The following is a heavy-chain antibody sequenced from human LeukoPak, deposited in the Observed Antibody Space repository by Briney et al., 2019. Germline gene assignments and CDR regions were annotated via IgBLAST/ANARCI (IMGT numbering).Heavy chain of an antibody. CDR3: ARMSHDRTYHDY. Sequence: SGPTLVNPTQTLTQTCTFSGFSLRSSGMCVSWIRQPPGKALEWLARVDWDDDEFYSTSLKTRLSISKDTSKNQVVLTMTNMDPVDTATYYCARMSHDRTYHDYWGQGTLVTVSS. V-gene: IGHV2-70*17. D-gene: IGHD3-9*01. CDR2: VDWDDDE. CDR1: GFSLRSSGMC. J-gene: IGHJ4*02.